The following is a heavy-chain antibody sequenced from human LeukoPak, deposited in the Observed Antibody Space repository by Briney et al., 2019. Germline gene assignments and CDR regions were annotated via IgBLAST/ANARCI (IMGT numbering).Heavy chain of an antibody. J-gene: IGHJ5*02. V-gene: IGHV1-69*05. Sequence: SVTVSCKASGGTFSSYAISWVRQAPGQGLEWMGGIIPIFGTANYAQKFQGRVTITTDESTSTAYMELSSLRSDDTAVYYCARSSYYYDSSGYSVNWFDPWGQGTLVTVSS. CDR1: GGTFSSYA. CDR2: IIPIFGTA. D-gene: IGHD3-22*01. CDR3: ARSSYYYDSSGYSVNWFDP.